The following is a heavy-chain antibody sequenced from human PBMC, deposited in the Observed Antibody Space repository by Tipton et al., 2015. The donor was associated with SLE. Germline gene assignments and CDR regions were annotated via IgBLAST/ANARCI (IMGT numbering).Heavy chain of an antibody. V-gene: IGHV4-39*07. CDR3: ARGAVLIQDNSWFDP. CDR2: IYFSGTS. CDR1: GGSISSSSYS. Sequence: LRLSCTVSGGSISSSSYSWGWIRQPPGKGLEWIGTIYFSGTSYYNPSLQSRVTISVDTSKNQFSLKLSSVTAADTAVYYCARGAVLIQDNSWFDPWGQGTLVTVSS. D-gene: IGHD2-21*01. J-gene: IGHJ5*02.